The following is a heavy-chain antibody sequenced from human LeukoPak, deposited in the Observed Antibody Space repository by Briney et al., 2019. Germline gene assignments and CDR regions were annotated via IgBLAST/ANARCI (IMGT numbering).Heavy chain of an antibody. CDR3: ARGIAAAGTNYYGMDV. Sequence: ASVKVSFKASGYTFTSYGISWVRQAPGQGLEWMGWISAYNGNTNYAQKLQGRVTMTTDTSTSTAYMELRSLRSDDTAVYYCARGIAAAGTNYYGMDVWGQGTTVTVSS. CDR1: GYTFTSYG. J-gene: IGHJ6*02. CDR2: ISAYNGNT. D-gene: IGHD6-13*01. V-gene: IGHV1-18*01.